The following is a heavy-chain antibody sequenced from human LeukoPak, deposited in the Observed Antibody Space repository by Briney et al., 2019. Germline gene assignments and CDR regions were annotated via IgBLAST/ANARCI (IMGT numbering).Heavy chain of an antibody. Sequence: SETLSLTCTVSGGSVSSNSYYWGWIRQPPGKGLEWIGNIFYTGSTSYNPSLESRVTISVDTSRNQFSLKLTSVTAADTAVYYCARHQPLCGGGTCYKGPFDIWGQGTMVTVSS. CDR2: IFYTGST. J-gene: IGHJ3*02. CDR1: GGSVSSNSYY. D-gene: IGHD2-15*01. V-gene: IGHV4-39*01. CDR3: ARHQPLCGGGTCYKGPFDI.